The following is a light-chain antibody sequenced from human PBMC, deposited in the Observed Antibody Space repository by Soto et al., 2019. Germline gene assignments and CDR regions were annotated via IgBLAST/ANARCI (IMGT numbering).Light chain of an antibody. CDR3: QTWGTGNVV. V-gene: IGLV4-69*01. J-gene: IGLJ2*01. CDR2: LNSDGSH. Sequence: QLVLTQSPSASASLGALVKLTCTLSSGHSSYAIAWHQQQPEKGPRYLMKLNSDGSHSKGDGIPDRFSGSSSGAERYLTISSLQSEDEADYYCQTWGTGNVVFGGGTKVTVL. CDR1: SGHSSYA.